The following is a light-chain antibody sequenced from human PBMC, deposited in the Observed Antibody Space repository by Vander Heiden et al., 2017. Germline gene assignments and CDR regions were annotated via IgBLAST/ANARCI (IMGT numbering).Light chain of an antibody. CDR1: QSISGW. CDR2: DAS. V-gene: IGKV1-5*01. J-gene: IGKJ1*01. CDR3: QQFNSYPWT. Sequence: DIQITQSPSPLSASVGDRVTITCRASQSISGWIAWYQQKPGKAPTVLIDDASTLEAGVPSRFSGSGSGTEFTLTISNLQADDLATYYCQQFNSYPWTFGHGTKVEI.